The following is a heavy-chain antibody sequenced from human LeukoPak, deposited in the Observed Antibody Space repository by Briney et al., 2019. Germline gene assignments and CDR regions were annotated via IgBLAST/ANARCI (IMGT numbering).Heavy chain of an antibody. CDR1: GYTFTSYG. D-gene: IGHD3-10*01. V-gene: IGHV1-8*02. CDR2: MNPNSGNT. CDR3: AIRSGRRWSGSNWFDP. J-gene: IGHJ5*02. Sequence: ASVKVSCKASGYTFTSYGISWVRQATGQGLEWMGWMNPNSGNTGYAQKFQGRVTMTRNTSISTAYMELSSLRSEDTAVYYCAIRSGRRWSGSNWFDPWGQGTLVTVSS.